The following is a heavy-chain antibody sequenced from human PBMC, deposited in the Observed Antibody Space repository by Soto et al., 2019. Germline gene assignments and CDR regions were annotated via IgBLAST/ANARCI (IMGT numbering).Heavy chain of an antibody. CDR1: GYTFTNYF. V-gene: IGHV1-46*01. J-gene: IGHJ4*02. D-gene: IGHD1-26*01. Sequence: ASVKVSCKASGYTFTNYFIHWVRQAPGEGLEWMGIINPGDDSTTCAQKFQGRVTVTKDTSTSTVYMELSSLRSDDTAMYYCAREEGALDYWGQGTLVTVSS. CDR2: INPGDDST. CDR3: AREEGALDY.